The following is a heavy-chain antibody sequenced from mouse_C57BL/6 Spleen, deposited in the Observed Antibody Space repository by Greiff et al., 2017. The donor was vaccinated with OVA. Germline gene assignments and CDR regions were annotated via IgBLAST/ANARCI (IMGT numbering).Heavy chain of an antibody. D-gene: IGHD2-2*01. CDR3: ARNGGFYGYDGGFDY. CDR1: GFSFTSYG. Sequence: VKLMESGPGLVQPSQSLSITCTVSGFSFTSYGVHWVRQSPGKGLEWLGVIWSGGSTDYNAAFISRLSISKDNSKSQVFFKMNSLQADDTAIYYCARNGGFYGYDGGFDYWGQGTTLTVSS. V-gene: IGHV2-2*01. J-gene: IGHJ2*01. CDR2: IWSGGST.